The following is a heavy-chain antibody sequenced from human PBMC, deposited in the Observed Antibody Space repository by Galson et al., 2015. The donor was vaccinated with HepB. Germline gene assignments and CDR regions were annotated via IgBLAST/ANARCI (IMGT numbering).Heavy chain of an antibody. Sequence: SLRLSCAASGFTFSTYWMTWVRQAPGKGLEWVANIKQDGSEKYYVDSVKGRFSISRDNAKNSLYLQMDSLRADDTAVYYCASSRWFRYLGYWGQGTLVTVSS. V-gene: IGHV3-7*03. CDR3: ASSRWFRYLGY. CDR2: IKQDGSEK. J-gene: IGHJ4*02. D-gene: IGHD6-13*01. CDR1: GFTFSTYW.